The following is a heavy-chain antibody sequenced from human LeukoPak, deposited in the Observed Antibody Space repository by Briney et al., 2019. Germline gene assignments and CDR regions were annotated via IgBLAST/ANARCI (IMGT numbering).Heavy chain of an antibody. V-gene: IGHV4-59*01. CDR2: IYYSGST. J-gene: IGHJ3*02. D-gene: IGHD4-23*01. CDR1: GGSINRYY. Sequence: SETLSLTCTVSGGSINRYYWSWIRQPPGKGLEWIGYIYYSGSTNYNPSLKSRVTISVDTSKNQFSLKLSSVTAADTAVYYCARSRHDYGGINDAFDISGQGTMVTVSS. CDR3: ARSRHDYGGINDAFDI.